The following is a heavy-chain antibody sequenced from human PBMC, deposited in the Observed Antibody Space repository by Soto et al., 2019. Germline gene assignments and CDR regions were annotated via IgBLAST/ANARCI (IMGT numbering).Heavy chain of an antibody. V-gene: IGHV4-59*12. Sequence: SETLSLTCTVSGGSISSYYWSWIRQPPGKGLEWIGYIYYSGSTNYNPSLKSRVTISVDKPKNQFSLKLSSVTAADTAVYYCARVVGGYYYGMDVWGQGTTVTVSS. J-gene: IGHJ6*02. CDR3: ARVVGGYYYGMDV. CDR1: GGSISSYY. CDR2: IYYSGST. D-gene: IGHD2-2*01.